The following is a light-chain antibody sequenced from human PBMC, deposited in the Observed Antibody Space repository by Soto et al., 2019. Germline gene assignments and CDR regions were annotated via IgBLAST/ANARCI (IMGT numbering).Light chain of an antibody. CDR1: QTISSW. Sequence: DIKMTQSHSALSGSVVDRVTLTCLASQTISSWLAWYQQKPGKAPKLLIYKASTLKSGVPSRFSGSGSGTEFTLNISSLQPDDFATYYCQHYNSYSEAFGQGTKVDI. CDR3: QHYNSYSEA. V-gene: IGKV1-5*03. CDR2: KAS. J-gene: IGKJ1*01.